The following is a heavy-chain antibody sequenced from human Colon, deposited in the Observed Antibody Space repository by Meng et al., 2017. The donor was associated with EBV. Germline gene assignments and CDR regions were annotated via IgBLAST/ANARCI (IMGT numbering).Heavy chain of an antibody. D-gene: IGHD7-27*01. Sequence: LQLQESGPGLVKPSATPSLTVTVSGCSISSSSYYWGWIRQPPGKGLEWIGSIYYSGSTYYNPSLKSRVTISVDTSKNQLSLKLSSVTAADTAVYYCASPLGILGIVDLWGRGTLVTVSS. CDR2: IYYSGST. J-gene: IGHJ2*01. CDR3: ASPLGILGIVDL. CDR1: GCSISSSSYY. V-gene: IGHV4-39*01.